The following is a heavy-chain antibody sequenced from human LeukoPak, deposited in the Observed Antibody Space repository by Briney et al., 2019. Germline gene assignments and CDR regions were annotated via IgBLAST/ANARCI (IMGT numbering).Heavy chain of an antibody. CDR1: DGSFSGYY. Sequence: SETLSLTCAVYDGSFSGYYWSWIRQPPGKGLEWIGEINHSGSTNYNPSLKSRVTISVDTSKNQFSLKLSSVTAADTAVYYCARGDSSSWFYFDYWGQGTLVTVSS. J-gene: IGHJ4*02. V-gene: IGHV4-34*01. CDR2: INHSGST. CDR3: ARGDSSSWFYFDY. D-gene: IGHD6-13*01.